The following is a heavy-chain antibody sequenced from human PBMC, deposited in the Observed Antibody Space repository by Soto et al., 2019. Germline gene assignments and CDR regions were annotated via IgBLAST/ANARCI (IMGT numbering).Heavy chain of an antibody. CDR3: ASSGWPEYFQH. Sequence: SETLSLTCTVSGGSISSYYWSWIRQPPGKGLEWIGYIYCSGSTNYNPSLKSRVTISVDTSKNQFSLKLSSVTAADTAVYYCASSGWPEYFQHWGQGTLVTVSS. J-gene: IGHJ1*01. D-gene: IGHD6-19*01. V-gene: IGHV4-59*01. CDR2: IYCSGST. CDR1: GGSISSYY.